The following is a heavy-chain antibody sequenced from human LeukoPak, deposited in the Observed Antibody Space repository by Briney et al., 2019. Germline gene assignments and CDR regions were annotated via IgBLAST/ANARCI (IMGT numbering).Heavy chain of an antibody. J-gene: IGHJ4*02. D-gene: IGHD5-18*01. CDR3: ARADSYGSILDY. Sequence: GGSLRLSCAASGFTFSNYWMSWVRQAPGKGPEWVASIDQYGRAKYYVDSVRGRFTFSRDNTKNSLHLQMNSLRAEDTAVYYCARADSYGSILDYWGQGTRVIDSS. V-gene: IGHV3-7*04. CDR2: IDQYGRAK. CDR1: GFTFSNYW.